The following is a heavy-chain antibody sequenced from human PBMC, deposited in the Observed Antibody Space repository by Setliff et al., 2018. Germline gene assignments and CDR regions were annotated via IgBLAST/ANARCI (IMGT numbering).Heavy chain of an antibody. CDR2: TSTYNGNK. CDR1: DYILTSYG. D-gene: IGHD2-15*01. Sequence: ASVKVSCKTSDYILTSYGLSWVRQAPGQGLDWMGWTSTYNGNKNYAQKFQGRVTMTTVTSTRTASMELSSLTSDDTAVYFCALSSLSICTGGNCPNVFDAWGQGTLVTVSS. CDR3: ALSSLSICTGGNCPNVFDA. J-gene: IGHJ3*01. V-gene: IGHV1-18*01.